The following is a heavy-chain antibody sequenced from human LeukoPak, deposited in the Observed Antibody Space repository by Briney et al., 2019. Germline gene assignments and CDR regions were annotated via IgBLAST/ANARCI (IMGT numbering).Heavy chain of an antibody. J-gene: IGHJ4*02. CDR2: IYSGGST. CDR3: ARDYCSGGSCSSFDY. D-gene: IGHD2-15*01. Sequence: GGSLRLSCAASGFTVSSNYMSWVRQAPGKGLEWVSVIYSGGSTYYADSVKGRFTISRDNSKNTLYLQMNSLRAEDTAVYYCARDYCSGGSCSSFDYWGQGTLVTVSS. V-gene: IGHV3-53*01. CDR1: GFTVSSNY.